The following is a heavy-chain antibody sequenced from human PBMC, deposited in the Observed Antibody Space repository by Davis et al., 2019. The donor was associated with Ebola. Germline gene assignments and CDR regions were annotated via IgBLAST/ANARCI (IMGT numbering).Heavy chain of an antibody. D-gene: IGHD3-22*01. V-gene: IGHV3-21*01. Sequence: GESLKISCAASGFTFSSNSMNWVRQAPGKGLEWVSFISSSSNYIYYADSVKGRFTISRDNAKNSLYLQVNSLRAEDTAVYYCARGGYYDSSGYSHAAFDIWGQGTMVTVSS. J-gene: IGHJ3*02. CDR3: ARGGYYDSSGYSHAAFDI. CDR1: GFTFSSNS. CDR2: ISSSSNYI.